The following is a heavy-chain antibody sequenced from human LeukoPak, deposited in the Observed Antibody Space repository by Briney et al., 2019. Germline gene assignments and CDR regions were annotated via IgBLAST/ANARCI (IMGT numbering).Heavy chain of an antibody. CDR3: ATYGGNILAGQYYFDY. CDR2: ISAYNGNT. Sequence: GASVKVSCKASGYTFTSYGISWVRQAPGQGLELMGWISAYNGNTNYAQKLQGRVTMTTDTSTSTDYMELRSLRSDDTAVYSCATYGGNILAGQYYFDYWGQGTLVTVSS. CDR1: GYTFTSYG. D-gene: IGHD3-9*01. V-gene: IGHV1-18*01. J-gene: IGHJ4*02.